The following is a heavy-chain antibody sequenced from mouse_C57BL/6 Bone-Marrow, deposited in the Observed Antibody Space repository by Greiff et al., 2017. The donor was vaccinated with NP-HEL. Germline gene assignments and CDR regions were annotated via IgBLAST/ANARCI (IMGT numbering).Heavy chain of an antibody. Sequence: EVKLVESEGGLVQPGSSMKLSCTASGFTFSDYYMAWVRQVPEKGLEWVANINYDGSSTYYLDSLKSRFIISRDNAKNILYLQMSSLKSEDTATYYCARDSNYWYFDVGDTGNTVTVSS. V-gene: IGHV5-16*01. J-gene: IGHJ1*03. CDR1: GFTFSDYY. D-gene: IGHD2-5*01. CDR3: ARDSNYWYFDV. CDR2: INYDGSST.